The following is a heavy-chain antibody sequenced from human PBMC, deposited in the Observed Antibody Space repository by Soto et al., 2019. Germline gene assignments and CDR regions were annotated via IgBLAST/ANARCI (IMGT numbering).Heavy chain of an antibody. CDR2: INEDGSEK. D-gene: IGHD2-8*01. Sequence: GSLRLSCAASGFRFNTHWMRWVRQAPGKGLEWVADINEDGSEKHYVDSVVGRFTISRDNVKNSLYLQKNSLRTEDTAIYYCARDLPHSCTTDYWGQGSLVTVSS. V-gene: IGHV3-7*01. CDR3: ARDLPHSCTTDY. CDR1: GFRFNTHW. J-gene: IGHJ4*02.